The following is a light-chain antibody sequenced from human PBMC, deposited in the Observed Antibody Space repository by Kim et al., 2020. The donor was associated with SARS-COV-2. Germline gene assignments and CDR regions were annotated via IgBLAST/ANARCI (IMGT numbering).Light chain of an antibody. J-gene: IGKJ4*01. CDR1: QSVNIF. V-gene: IGKV3-11*01. CDR3: QQRSNWPT. Sequence: SFSPGERATRSCRASQSVNIFLAWYQQKPGQAPRLLIYDASNRATGIPGRFSGSGSGTDFTLTISSLEPEDSAVYYCQQRSNWPTFGGGTKVEIK. CDR2: DAS.